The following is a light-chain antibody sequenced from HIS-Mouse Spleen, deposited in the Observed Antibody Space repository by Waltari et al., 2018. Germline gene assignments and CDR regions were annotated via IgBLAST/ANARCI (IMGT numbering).Light chain of an antibody. CDR1: AWPKQY. Sequence: SYELTQPPSVSVSTGQTARNTCAVDAWPKQYDYWHQQKPGQAPVLVIYEDSKRPSGIHERFSGSSSGTMATLTISGAQVEDEADYYCYSTDSSGNHRVFGGGTKLTVL. J-gene: IGLJ2*01. V-gene: IGLV3-10*01. CDR2: EDS. CDR3: YSTDSSGNHRV.